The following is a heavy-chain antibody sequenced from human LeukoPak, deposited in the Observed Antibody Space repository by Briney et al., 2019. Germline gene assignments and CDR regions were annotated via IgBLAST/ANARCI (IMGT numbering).Heavy chain of an antibody. CDR1: GGSISSYY. Sequence: SETLSLTCTVSGGSISSYYWSWIRQPPGKGLEWIGYIYYGGSTNYNPSLKSRVTISVDTSKNQFSLKLSSVTAADTAVYYCASSSSGSGSSYWGQGTLVTVSS. V-gene: IGHV4-59*01. CDR2: IYYGGST. D-gene: IGHD3-10*01. CDR3: ASSSSGSGSSY. J-gene: IGHJ4*02.